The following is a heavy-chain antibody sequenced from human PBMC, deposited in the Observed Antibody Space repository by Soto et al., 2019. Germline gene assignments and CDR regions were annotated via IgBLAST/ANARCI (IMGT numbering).Heavy chain of an antibody. V-gene: IGHV1-58*01. J-gene: IGHJ6*02. CDR3: AAGNYDFWSGRIYGMDV. Sequence: GASVKVSCKASGFTFTSSAVKWVRQARGQRLEWIGWIVVGSGNTNYAQKFQERVTITRDMSTSTAYMELSSLRSEDTAVYYCAAGNYDFWSGRIYGMDVWGQGTTVTVSS. D-gene: IGHD3-3*01. CDR2: IVVGSGNT. CDR1: GFTFTSSA.